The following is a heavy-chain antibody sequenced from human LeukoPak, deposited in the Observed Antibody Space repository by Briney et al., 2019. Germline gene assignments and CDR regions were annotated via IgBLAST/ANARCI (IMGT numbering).Heavy chain of an antibody. CDR2: INWNGGST. Sequence: PGGSLRLSCAASGFTFDDYGTSWVRQVPGKGLEWVSGINWNGGSTGYADSVKGRFTISRDNAKNSLYLQMDSLRVEDTALYYCARGIRFLEWLSGFDYWGQGTLVTVSS. V-gene: IGHV3-20*04. D-gene: IGHD3-3*01. CDR1: GFTFDDYG. CDR3: ARGIRFLEWLSGFDY. J-gene: IGHJ4*02.